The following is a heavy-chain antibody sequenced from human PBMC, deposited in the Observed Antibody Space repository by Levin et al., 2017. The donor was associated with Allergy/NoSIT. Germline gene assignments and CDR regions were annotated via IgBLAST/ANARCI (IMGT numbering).Heavy chain of an antibody. J-gene: IGHJ3*02. CDR1: GFTFTSYA. CDR2: TSGGSVNI. V-gene: IGHV3-23*01. CDR3: ARVELGFCSSSSCQTGNAFDI. Sequence: PGGSLRLSCAASGFTFTSYAMSWVRQAPGKGLEWVSGTSGGSVNIYYVDSVRGRFTISRDNPKNTLYLQMNSLRAEDTAVYFCARVELGFCSSSSCQTGNAFDIWGQGTMVTVSS. D-gene: IGHD2-2*01.